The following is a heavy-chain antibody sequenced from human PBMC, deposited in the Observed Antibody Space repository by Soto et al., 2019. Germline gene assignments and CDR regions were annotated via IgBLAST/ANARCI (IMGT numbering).Heavy chain of an antibody. D-gene: IGHD5-12*01. CDR1: GFTFSDYA. CDR2: TSVSGADT. J-gene: IGHJ6*02. V-gene: IGHV3-23*01. CDR3: AKSEVANIVFFGTDV. Sequence: EVLLLESGGRLVRPGGSLRLACSASGFTFSDYAMTWVRQAPGKGLEWVSSTSVSGADTYYASSVKGRFRISRDNSKNTRYLQMNSLRAEDTAVYYCAKSEVANIVFFGTDVWGQGTTVTVS.